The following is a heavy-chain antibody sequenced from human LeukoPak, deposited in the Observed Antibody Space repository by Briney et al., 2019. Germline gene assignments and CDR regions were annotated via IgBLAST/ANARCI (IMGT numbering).Heavy chain of an antibody. CDR2: ISSDGSTT. V-gene: IGHV3-74*01. J-gene: IGHJ6*02. CDR3: ARDLKIDYYDSSGVYYYYYYGMDV. Sequence: GGSLRLSCAASGFTFGTYAMSWVRQAPGKGLVWVSRISSDGSTTSYADSVKGRFTISRDNAKNTLYLQMNSLRAEDTAVYYCARDLKIDYYDSSGVYYYYYYGMDVWGQGTTVTVSS. CDR1: GFTFGTYA. D-gene: IGHD3-22*01.